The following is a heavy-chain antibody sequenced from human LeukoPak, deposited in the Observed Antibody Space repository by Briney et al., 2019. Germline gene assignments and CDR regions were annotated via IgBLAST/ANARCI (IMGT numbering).Heavy chain of an antibody. CDR3: ARASKSSKSITSY. J-gene: IGHJ4*02. Sequence: GASVKVSCKTSGYSENFYGITWVRQVAGQGLEWMGWISAYNGNTNYAQKFQGRVTMTRDTSISTAYMELSRLRSDDTAVYYCARASKSSKSITSYWGQGTLVTVSS. CDR1: GYSENFYG. V-gene: IGHV1-18*01. CDR2: ISAYNGNT. D-gene: IGHD3-3*02.